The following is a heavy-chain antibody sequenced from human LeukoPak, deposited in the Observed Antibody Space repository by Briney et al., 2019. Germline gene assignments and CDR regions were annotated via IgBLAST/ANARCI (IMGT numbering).Heavy chain of an antibody. D-gene: IGHD2/OR15-2a*01. J-gene: IGHJ6*02. CDR1: GYTFTSFG. Sequence: ASVNVSCKASGYTFTSFGISWVRQAPGQGLEWTGWIGAYNGNTNYAQKFQGRVTMTTDTSTSTAYMELRSLRSDDTAVYYCAREKNYGMDVWGQGTTVTVSS. V-gene: IGHV1-18*01. CDR2: IGAYNGNT. CDR3: AREKNYGMDV.